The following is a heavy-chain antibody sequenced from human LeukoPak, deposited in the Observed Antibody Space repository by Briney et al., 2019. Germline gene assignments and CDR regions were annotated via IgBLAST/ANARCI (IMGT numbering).Heavy chain of an antibody. CDR3: ARASAYCGGDCYYNAFDI. V-gene: IGHV4-59*01. D-gene: IGHD2-21*02. CDR2: IYYSGST. CDR1: GGSISSYY. J-gene: IGHJ3*02. Sequence: SETLFLTCTVSGGSISSYYWSWIRQPPGKGLEWIGYIYYSGSTNYNPSLKSRVTISVDTSKNQFSLKLNSVTAADTAVYYCARASAYCGGDCYYNAFDIWGQGTMVTVSS.